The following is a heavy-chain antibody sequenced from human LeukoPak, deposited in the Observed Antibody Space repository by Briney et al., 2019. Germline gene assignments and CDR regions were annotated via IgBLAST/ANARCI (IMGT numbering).Heavy chain of an antibody. Sequence: PSQTLSLTCAVSGGSISSGGYSWSWIRQPPGKGLEWIGYIYHSGSTNYNPSLKSRVTISVDTSKNQFSLKLSSVTAADTAVYYCARVPFRAYLTSDGGFDYWGQGTLVTVSS. CDR1: GGSISSGGYS. V-gene: IGHV4-30-2*01. CDR2: IYHSGST. D-gene: IGHD2-15*01. CDR3: ARVPFRAYLTSDGGFDY. J-gene: IGHJ4*02.